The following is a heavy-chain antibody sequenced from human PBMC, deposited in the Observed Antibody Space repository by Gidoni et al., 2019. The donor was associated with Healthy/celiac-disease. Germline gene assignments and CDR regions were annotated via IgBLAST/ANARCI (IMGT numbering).Heavy chain of an antibody. Sequence: QVQLQESGPGLVKPSQTLSLTCTVSGGSISSGSYYWSWIRQPAGKGLEWIGRIYTSGSTNYNPSLKSRVTISVGTSKNQFSLKLSSVTAADTAVYYCASWSIAATYFDYWGQGTLVTVSS. V-gene: IGHV4-61*02. CDR1: GGSISSGSYY. CDR3: ASWSIAATYFDY. CDR2: IYTSGST. J-gene: IGHJ4*02. D-gene: IGHD6-6*01.